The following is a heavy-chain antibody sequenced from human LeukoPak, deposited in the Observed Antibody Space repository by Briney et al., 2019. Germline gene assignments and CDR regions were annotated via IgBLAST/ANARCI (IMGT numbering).Heavy chain of an antibody. V-gene: IGHV3-43*02. CDR2: ISGDGGST. CDR3: AKDSSYYDFWSGYPRSDYGMDV. J-gene: IGHJ6*02. CDR1: GFTFDDYA. D-gene: IGHD3-3*01. Sequence: PGGSLRLSCAASGFTFDDYAMHWVRQAPGKGLEWVSLISGDGGSTYCADSAKGRFTISRDNSKNSLYLQMNSLRTEDTALYYCAKDSSYYDFWSGYPRSDYGMDVWGQGTTVTVSS.